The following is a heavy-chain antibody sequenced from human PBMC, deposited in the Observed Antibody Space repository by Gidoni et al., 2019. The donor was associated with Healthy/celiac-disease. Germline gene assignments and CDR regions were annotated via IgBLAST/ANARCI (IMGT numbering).Heavy chain of an antibody. CDR3: AREHGSGRRGMDV. V-gene: IGHV4-61*02. D-gene: IGHD3-10*01. CDR2: IYTSGST. J-gene: IGHJ6*02. Sequence: QVQLQESGPGLVKPSQTLSPTCTVSGCSISSGSYYWSWIRQPAGKGLEWIGRIYTSGSTNYNPSLKSRVTISVDTSKNQFSLKLSSVTAADTAVYYCAREHGSGRRGMDVWGQGTTVTVSS. CDR1: GCSISSGSYY.